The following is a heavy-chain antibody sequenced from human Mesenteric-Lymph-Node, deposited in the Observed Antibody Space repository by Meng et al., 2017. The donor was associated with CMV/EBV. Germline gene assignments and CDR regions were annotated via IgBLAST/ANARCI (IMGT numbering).Heavy chain of an antibody. D-gene: IGHD3-22*01. V-gene: IGHV4-39*07. CDR2: IYYSGST. CDR3: ARDGDYYDSSGYNPFDY. J-gene: IGHJ4*02. Sequence: QLPLQESGPGRVKPSEPLSLPGTVSVGSIRSSSYYCGWIRQPPGKGLEWIGSIYYSGSTYYNPSIKSRVTISVDTSKNQFSLKLSSVTAADTAVYYCARDGDYYDSSGYNPFDYWGQGTLVTVSS. CDR1: VGSIRSSSYY.